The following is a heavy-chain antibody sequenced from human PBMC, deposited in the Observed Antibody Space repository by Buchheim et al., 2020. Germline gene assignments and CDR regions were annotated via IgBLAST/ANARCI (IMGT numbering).Heavy chain of an antibody. V-gene: IGHV6-1*01. D-gene: IGHD3-22*01. J-gene: IGHJ5*02. CDR1: GDSVSSNSAA. Sequence: QVQLQQSGPGLVKPSQTLSLTCAISGDSVSSNSAAWNWIRQSPSRGLEWLGRTYYRSKWYNDYAVSVKSRITINPDTSKNQFSLQLNSVTPEDTAVYYCAREGYYYDSSGYSPQGLNWFDPWGQGTL. CDR2: TYYRSKWYN. CDR3: AREGYYYDSSGYSPQGLNWFDP.